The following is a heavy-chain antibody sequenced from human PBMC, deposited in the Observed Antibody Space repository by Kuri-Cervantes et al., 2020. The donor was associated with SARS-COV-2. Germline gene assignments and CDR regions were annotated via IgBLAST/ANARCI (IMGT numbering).Heavy chain of an antibody. CDR1: GYTFTSYG. V-gene: IGHV1-69*13. CDR2: IIPIFGTA. J-gene: IGHJ4*02. D-gene: IGHD5-12*01. CDR3: ARVVWLRASGGYDY. Sequence: AVKVSCKASGYTFTSYGISWVRQAPGQGLEWMGGIIPIFGTANYAQKCQDRVTITADESTSTAYMELRSLRSDDTAVYYCARVVWLRASGGYDYWGQGTLVTVSS.